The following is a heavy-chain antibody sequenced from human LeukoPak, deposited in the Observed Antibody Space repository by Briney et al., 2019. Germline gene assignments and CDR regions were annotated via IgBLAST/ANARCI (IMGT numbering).Heavy chain of an antibody. CDR2: IYYSGST. CDR3: ARDQREIDY. CDR1: GGSISSSSYY. Sequence: PSETLSLTCTVSGGSISSSSYYWGWIRQPPGKGLEWIGSIYYSGSTYYNPSLKSRVTISVDTSKNQFSLKLSSVTAADTAVYYCARDQREIDYWGQGTLVTVSS. V-gene: IGHV4-39*07. J-gene: IGHJ4*02.